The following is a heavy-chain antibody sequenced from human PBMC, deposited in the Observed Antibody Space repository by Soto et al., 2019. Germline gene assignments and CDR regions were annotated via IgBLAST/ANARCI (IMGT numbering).Heavy chain of an antibody. D-gene: IGHD3-22*01. CDR1: GLTFSSYA. V-gene: IGHV3-23*01. CDR3: AKKYYYDRSGHFDS. CDR2: ISGSGGSP. J-gene: IGHJ4*02. Sequence: GSLRLSCAASGLTFSSYAMSWVRQAPGKGLEWISGISGSGGSPYYADSVKGRFTISRDNSKNTLYLQMNSLRAEDTALYYCAKKYYYDRSGHFDSWGQGTLVTVSS.